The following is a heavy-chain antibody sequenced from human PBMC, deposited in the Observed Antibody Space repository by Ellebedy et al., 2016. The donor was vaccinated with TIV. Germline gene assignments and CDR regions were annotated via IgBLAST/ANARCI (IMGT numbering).Heavy chain of an antibody. CDR1: VGPISSTTYY. D-gene: IGHD5-12*01. V-gene: IGHV4-39*01. CDR2: IYYSGST. CDR3: ARQGVATSAGYGMDV. J-gene: IGHJ6*02. Sequence: SETLSLXXPASVGPISSTTYYWVSTCQHPGKGPEWIGSIYYSGSTYYNPSLKSRVTISIDTSKDQFSLKLSSVTAPDTAQYYCARQGVATSAGYGMDVWGQGTTVTVSS.